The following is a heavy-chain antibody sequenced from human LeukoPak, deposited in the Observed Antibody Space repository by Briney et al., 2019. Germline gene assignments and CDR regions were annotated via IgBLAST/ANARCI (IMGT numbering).Heavy chain of an antibody. CDR2: IYHSGST. CDR1: GGSISSHY. Sequence: PSETLSLTCTVSGGSISSHYWSWIRQPPGKGLEWIGEIYHSGSTNYNPSLKSRVTISVDKSKNQFSLKLSSVTAADTAVYYCAREASTNGGGSGGYHLVDAYWGQGTLVTVSS. V-gene: IGHV4-59*11. CDR3: AREASTNGGGSGGYHLVDAY. D-gene: IGHD3-10*01. J-gene: IGHJ4*02.